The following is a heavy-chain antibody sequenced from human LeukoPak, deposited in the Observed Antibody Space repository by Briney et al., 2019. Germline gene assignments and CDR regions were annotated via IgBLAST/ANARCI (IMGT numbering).Heavy chain of an antibody. V-gene: IGHV4-4*07. CDR2: IYASGST. CDR3: AREYPYSSAWSSDS. Sequence: SETLSLTCTVSGGSISSYYWSWIRQPAGEGLEWIGRIYASGSTNYNPSLKSRVTMSVDTSKNQFSLKLNSVTAADTAVYYCAREYPYSSAWSSDSWGQGTLVTVSS. D-gene: IGHD6-19*01. J-gene: IGHJ4*02. CDR1: GGSISSYY.